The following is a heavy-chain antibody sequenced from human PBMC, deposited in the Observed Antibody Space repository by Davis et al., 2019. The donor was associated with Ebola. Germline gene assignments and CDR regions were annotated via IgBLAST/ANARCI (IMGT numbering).Heavy chain of an antibody. J-gene: IGHJ4*02. D-gene: IGHD1-7*01. Sequence: MPSETLSLTCTVSGGTISSYYWTWIRQPPGKALEWIGYIHDSGTTNYNRSLTSRVTISLDTSVNQFSLKLSSVTAADTAVYYCARGGRIDGNYYLNYWGQGTLVTVSS. CDR1: GGTISSYY. CDR2: IHDSGTT. V-gene: IGHV4-59*01. CDR3: ARGGRIDGNYYLNY.